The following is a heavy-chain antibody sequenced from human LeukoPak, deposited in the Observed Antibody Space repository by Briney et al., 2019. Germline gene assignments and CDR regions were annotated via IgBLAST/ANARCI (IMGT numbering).Heavy chain of an antibody. Sequence: GSSVKVSCKASGGTFSSYAISWVRQAPGQGLEWMGRIIPIFGTANYAQKFQGRATITTDESTSTAYMELSSLRSEDTAVYYCATSHQDYDFWSGYFYWGQGTLVTVSS. V-gene: IGHV1-69*05. CDR2: IIPIFGTA. CDR1: GGTFSSYA. D-gene: IGHD3-3*01. J-gene: IGHJ4*02. CDR3: ATSHQDYDFWSGYFY.